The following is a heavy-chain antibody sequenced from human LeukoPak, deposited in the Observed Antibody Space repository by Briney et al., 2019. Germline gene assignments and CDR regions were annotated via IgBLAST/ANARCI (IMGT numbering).Heavy chain of an antibody. CDR3: ARERTLDYSNYEGYNWFDP. Sequence: GASVKVSCKASGYTFTCYYMHWVRQAPGQGLEWMGWINPNSGGTNYAQKFQGRVTMTRDTSISTAYMELSRLRSDDTAVYYCARERTLDYSNYEGYNWFDPWGQGTLVTVSS. V-gene: IGHV1-2*02. J-gene: IGHJ5*02. CDR1: GYTFTCYY. D-gene: IGHD4-11*01. CDR2: INPNSGGT.